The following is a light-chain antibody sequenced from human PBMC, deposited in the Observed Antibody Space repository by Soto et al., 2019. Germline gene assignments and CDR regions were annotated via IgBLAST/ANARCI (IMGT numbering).Light chain of an antibody. CDR2: QDT. Sequence: SYELTQPPSVSVSPGQTANITCSGDKLGDKYACWYQQKPGQSPVLVIYQDTKRPSGIPERFSGSNSGNTATLTISGTQAMDEADYYCQAWDNSPHVVFGGGTKLTVL. V-gene: IGLV3-1*01. CDR3: QAWDNSPHVV. CDR1: KLGDKY. J-gene: IGLJ2*01.